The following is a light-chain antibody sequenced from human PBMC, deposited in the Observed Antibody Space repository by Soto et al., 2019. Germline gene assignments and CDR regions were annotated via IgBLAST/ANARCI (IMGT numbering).Light chain of an antibody. CDR1: SSDVGGYNY. V-gene: IGLV2-14*01. Sequence: QSALTQPASVSGSPGQSITISCTGTSSDVGGYNYVSWYQQHPGNAPKLMIYDVSNRPSGVSNRFSGSKSGNTASLTISGLQAEDEADYYCRSYTSSSTLDVFGTGTKVTVL. J-gene: IGLJ1*01. CDR3: RSYTSSSTLDV. CDR2: DVS.